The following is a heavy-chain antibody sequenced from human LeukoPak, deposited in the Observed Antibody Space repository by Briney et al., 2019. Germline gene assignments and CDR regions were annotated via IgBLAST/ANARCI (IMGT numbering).Heavy chain of an antibody. V-gene: IGHV3-53*01. CDR2: IYSGGST. Sequence: GGSLRLSCAASGFTVSSNYMSWVRQAPGRGLEWVSVIYSGGSTYYADSVKGQFTISRDNSKNTLYLQMNSLRAEDTAVYYCAKEEWLLAVYFDYWGQGTLVTVSS. CDR1: GFTVSSNY. D-gene: IGHD3-3*01. CDR3: AKEEWLLAVYFDY. J-gene: IGHJ4*02.